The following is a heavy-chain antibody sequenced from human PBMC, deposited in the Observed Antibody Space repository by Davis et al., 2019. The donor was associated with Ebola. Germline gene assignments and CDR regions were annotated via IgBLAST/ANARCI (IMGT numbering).Heavy chain of an antibody. CDR1: GFTFTSHW. CDR2: IYPDDSDT. V-gene: IGHV5-51*01. D-gene: IGHD1-7*01. J-gene: IGHJ3*02. Sequence: GESLKISCQGSGFTFTSHWIIWVRQMPGKGLELMGIIYPDDSDTRYSPSFQGQVTISADKSISTAYLQWSSLKASDTAMYYCARPRTLKFGDAFDIWGQGTMVTVSS. CDR3: ARPRTLKFGDAFDI.